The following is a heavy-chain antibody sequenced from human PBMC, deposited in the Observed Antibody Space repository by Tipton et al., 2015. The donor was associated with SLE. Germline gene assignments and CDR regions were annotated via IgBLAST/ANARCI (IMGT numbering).Heavy chain of an antibody. CDR2: TWYDGSNK. CDR1: GFTFSSYG. V-gene: IGHV3-33*03. CDR3: AKQISPHYGMDV. J-gene: IGHJ6*02. Sequence: SLRLSCAASGFTFSSYGMHWVRQAPGKGLEWVAVTWYDGSNKYYADSVKGRFTISRDNSKNTLYLQMNSLRTEDTAVYYCAKQISPHYGMDVWGQGTTVTVSS.